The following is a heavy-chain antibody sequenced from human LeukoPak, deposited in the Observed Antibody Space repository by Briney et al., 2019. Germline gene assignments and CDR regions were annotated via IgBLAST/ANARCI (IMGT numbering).Heavy chain of an antibody. CDR2: ISSGGTYE. D-gene: IGHD6-13*01. V-gene: IGHV3-30*01. J-gene: IGHJ6*03. CDR1: GFTFSNYA. Sequence: PGKSLRLSCAASGFTFSNYAMHWVRQAPGKGLEWVSLISSGGTYEYYADSVKGRFTISRDNSKNTLYLQLNSLRAEDTAVYYCARARNPNSNPYYYYYMDVWGKGTTVTVSS. CDR3: ARARNPNSNPYYYYYMDV.